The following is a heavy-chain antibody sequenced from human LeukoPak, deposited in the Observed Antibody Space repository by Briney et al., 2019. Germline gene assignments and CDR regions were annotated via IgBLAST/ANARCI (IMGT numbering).Heavy chain of an antibody. J-gene: IGHJ4*02. CDR3: TTGWLEQGY. CDR1: GFTFSSYA. Sequence: GGSLRLSCAASGFTFSSYAMSWVRQAPGKGLEWVGRIKSNSDGGTTDHAASVKGRFTISRDDSKNTLYLQMNSLKTEDTAVYYCTTGWLEQGYWGQGTPVTVSS. CDR2: IKSNSDGGTT. V-gene: IGHV3-15*01. D-gene: IGHD3-22*01.